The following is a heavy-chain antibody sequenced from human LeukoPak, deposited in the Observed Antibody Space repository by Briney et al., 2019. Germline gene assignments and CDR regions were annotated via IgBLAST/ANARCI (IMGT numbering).Heavy chain of an antibody. Sequence: PSETLSLTCTVSGGSISSSSYYWGWIRQPPGRGLEWIGSINYSGSTYYNPSLKSRVTISVDTSKNQFSLKLSSVTAADTAVYYCARITFVVEGYGMDVWGQGTTVTVSS. V-gene: IGHV4-39*01. CDR3: ARITFVVEGYGMDV. CDR1: GGSISSSSYY. J-gene: IGHJ6*02. D-gene: IGHD2-21*01. CDR2: INYSGST.